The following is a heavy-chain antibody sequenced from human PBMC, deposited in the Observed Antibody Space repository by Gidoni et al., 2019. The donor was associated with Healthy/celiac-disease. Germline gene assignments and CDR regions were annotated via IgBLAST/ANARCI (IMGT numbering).Heavy chain of an antibody. CDR2: IYYSGST. CDR1: GGSISSYY. D-gene: IGHD3-10*01. Sequence: QVQLQESGPGLVKPSETLSLTCTVSGGSISSYYWSWIRQPPGKGLEWIGYIYYSGSTNYNPSLKSRVTISVDTSKNQFSLKLSSVTAADTAVYYCARHPIRLYLEAADYWGQGTLVTVSS. V-gene: IGHV4-59*08. J-gene: IGHJ4*02. CDR3: ARHPIRLYLEAADY.